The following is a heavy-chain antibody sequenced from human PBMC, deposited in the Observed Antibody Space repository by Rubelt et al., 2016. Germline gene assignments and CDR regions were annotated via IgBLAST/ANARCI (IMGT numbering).Heavy chain of an antibody. J-gene: IGHJ4*02. V-gene: IGHV4-39*01. CDR2: VYYSGST. D-gene: IGHD4-11*01. Sequence: QLQLQESGPGLVKPSETLSLTCTVSGGSISGSSYYWGWIRQPPGKGLEWIGNVYYSGSTYYNPSLKNRITISVDTSKNQFALKRGSVTAADTAVYFCARPNYSNYCFDSWGQGTLVTVSS. CDR1: GGSISGSSYY. CDR3: ARPNYSNYCFDS.